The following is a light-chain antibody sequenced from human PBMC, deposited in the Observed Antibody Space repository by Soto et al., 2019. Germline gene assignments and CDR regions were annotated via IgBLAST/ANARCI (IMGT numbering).Light chain of an antibody. J-gene: IGKJ1*01. CDR1: QSINNR. CDR3: QQFIDGWT. CDR2: DAS. V-gene: IGKV1-5*01. Sequence: QMTQSPSTLSASIGDRVTITCRASQSINNRLAWYQQMPGKAPNLLIYDASSLESGVPSRFRGSGSETEFTLTISGLQPDDFATYYCQQFIDGWTFXQGTKVDIK.